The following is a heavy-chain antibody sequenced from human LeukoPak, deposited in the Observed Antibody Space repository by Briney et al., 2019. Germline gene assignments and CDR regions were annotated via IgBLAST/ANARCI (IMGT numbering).Heavy chain of an antibody. D-gene: IGHD2-21*01. CDR1: GFTFSSNW. V-gene: IGHV3-74*01. J-gene: IGHJ4*02. Sequence: GGSLRLSCAASGFTFSSNWMHWVRQAPGKGLVWASRINEDGSTTNYADSVKGRSTIFRDNAKNTLYLQMNSLRAEDTAVYYCARDVDFDYWGQGTLVTVSS. CDR2: INEDGSTT. CDR3: ARDVDFDY.